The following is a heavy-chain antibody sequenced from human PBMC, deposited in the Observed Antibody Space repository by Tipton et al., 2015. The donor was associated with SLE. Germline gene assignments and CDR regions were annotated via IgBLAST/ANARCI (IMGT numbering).Heavy chain of an antibody. CDR3: AREGGQLVRGYLDY. D-gene: IGHD6-6*01. V-gene: IGHV3-33*01. Sequence: SLRLSCVTSGINFSSYGMHWVRQAPGKGLEWVAVVWYDGSNEYYADSVRGRFTISRDNSKDTLYLQMNSLRVEDTTVYYCAREGGQLVRGYLDYWGQGTLVTVSS. J-gene: IGHJ4*02. CDR2: VWYDGSNE. CDR1: GINFSSYG.